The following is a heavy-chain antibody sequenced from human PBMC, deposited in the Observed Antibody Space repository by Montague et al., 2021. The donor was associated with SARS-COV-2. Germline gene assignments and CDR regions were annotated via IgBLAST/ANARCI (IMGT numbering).Heavy chain of an antibody. D-gene: IGHD3-3*01. J-gene: IGHJ4*02. V-gene: IGHV4-39*01. CDR1: GGSIRSSSYY. Sequence: SETLSLTCTVSGGSIRSSSYYWGWIRQPPGKGLEWIGSIYPGGSTYYNPSLKSRVTISVDTSKNQFSLKLSSVTAADTAVYYCARHPITTYLGGFFDYWGRGTLVTVSS. CDR2: IYPGGST. CDR3: ARHPITTYLGGFFDY.